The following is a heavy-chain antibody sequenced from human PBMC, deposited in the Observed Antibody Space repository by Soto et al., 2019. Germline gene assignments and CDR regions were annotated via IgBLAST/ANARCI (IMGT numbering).Heavy chain of an antibody. V-gene: IGHV3-74*01. CDR1: GFTFSSYW. CDR3: AREGCSSTSCYSLDP. D-gene: IGHD2-2*01. CDR2: INSDGSST. Sequence: GSLRLSCAASGFTFSSYWMHWVRQAPGKGLVWVSRINSDGSSTSYADSVKGRFTISRDNAKNTLYLQMNSLRAEDTAVYYCAREGCSSTSCYSLDPWGQGTLVTVSS. J-gene: IGHJ5*02.